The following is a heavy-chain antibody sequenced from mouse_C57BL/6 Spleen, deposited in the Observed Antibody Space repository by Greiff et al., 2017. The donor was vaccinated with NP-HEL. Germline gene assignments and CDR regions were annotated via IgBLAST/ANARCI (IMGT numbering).Heavy chain of an antibody. V-gene: IGHV5-6*01. CDR3: ARHDDGYYVRYFDY. CDR2: ISSGGSYT. Sequence: EVKLVESGGDLVKPGGSLKLSCAASGFTFSSYGMSWVRQTPDKRLEWVATISSGGSYTYYTDSVKRRFTISRDNAKNTLYLQMSSLKSEDTAMYYCARHDDGYYVRYFDYWGQGTTLTVSS. CDR1: GFTFSSYG. D-gene: IGHD2-3*01. J-gene: IGHJ2*01.